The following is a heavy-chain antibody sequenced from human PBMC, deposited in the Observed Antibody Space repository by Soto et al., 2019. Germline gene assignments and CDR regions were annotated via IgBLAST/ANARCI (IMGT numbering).Heavy chain of an antibody. D-gene: IGHD2-2*01. V-gene: IGHV1-2*02. J-gene: IGHJ4*02. CDR2: INPNSGGT. CDR3: ARDGKDQQGYCSSTSCYHHFDY. CDR1: GYTFTGYY. Sequence: QVQLVQSGAEVKKPGASVKVSCKASGYTFTGYYMHWVRQAPGPGLEWMGCINPNSGGTNYAQKFQGRVTMTRDTSISTAYMERSRLRADDTAVYYCARDGKDQQGYCSSTSCYHHFDYWGQGTLVPVSS.